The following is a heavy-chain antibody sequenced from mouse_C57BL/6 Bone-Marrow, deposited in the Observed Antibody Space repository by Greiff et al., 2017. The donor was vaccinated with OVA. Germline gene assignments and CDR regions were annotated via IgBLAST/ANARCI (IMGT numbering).Heavy chain of an antibody. CDR1: GYTFTSYW. Sequence: VQLQQSGAELVKPGASVKLSCQASGYTFTSYWMHWVKQRPGQGLEWIGMIHPNSGSTNYNEKFKSKATLTVDKSSSTAYMQLSSLTSEDSSVYYCARGDGYSSFAYWGQGTLVTVSA. D-gene: IGHD2-3*01. J-gene: IGHJ3*01. CDR3: ARGDGYSSFAY. CDR2: IHPNSGST. V-gene: IGHV1-64*01.